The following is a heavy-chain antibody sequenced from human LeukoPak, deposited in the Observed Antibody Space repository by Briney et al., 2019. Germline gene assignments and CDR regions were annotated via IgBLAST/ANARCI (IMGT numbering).Heavy chain of an antibody. D-gene: IGHD2-2*01. J-gene: IGHJ3*02. Sequence: SETLSLTCTVSGGSISSGSYYWSWIRQPAGKGLEWIGRINTSGSTNYNPSLKSRVTISVDTSKNQFSLKLSSVTAADTAVYYCARAPYCSSTSCTSLDDAFAIWGQGTMVTVSS. CDR1: GGSISSGSYY. V-gene: IGHV4-61*02. CDR2: INTSGST. CDR3: ARAPYCSSTSCTSLDDAFAI.